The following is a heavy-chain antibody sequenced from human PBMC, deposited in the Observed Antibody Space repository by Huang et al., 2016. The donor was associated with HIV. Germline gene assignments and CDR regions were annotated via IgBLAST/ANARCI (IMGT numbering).Heavy chain of an antibody. CDR2: INTKSGGT. CDR3: AREVVSATGYYYYGMDV. J-gene: IGHJ6*02. V-gene: IGHV1-2*02. D-gene: IGHD2-15*01. CDR1: GYTFTGYY. Sequence: QVQLVQSGAEVKKPGASVKVSCKASGYTFTGYYMHWVRQAPGQGLEWRGWINTKSGGTNYAQKVQGRVTMTRDTSISTAYMELSRLRSDDTAVYYCAREVVSATGYYYYGMDVWGQGTTVTVSS.